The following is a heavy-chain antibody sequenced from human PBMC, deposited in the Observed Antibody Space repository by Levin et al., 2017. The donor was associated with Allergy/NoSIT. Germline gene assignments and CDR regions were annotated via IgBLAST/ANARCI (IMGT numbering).Heavy chain of an antibody. CDR1: GYTFTGYY. CDR3: ARVFNAYGDTDYYYGMDV. Sequence: ASVKVSCKASGYTFTGYYMHWVRQAPGQGLEWMGWINPNSGGTNYAQKFQGRVTMTRDTSISTAYMELSRLRSDDTAVYYCARVFNAYGDTDYYYGMDVWGQGTTVTVSS. CDR2: INPNSGGT. D-gene: IGHD4-17*01. J-gene: IGHJ6*02. V-gene: IGHV1-2*02.